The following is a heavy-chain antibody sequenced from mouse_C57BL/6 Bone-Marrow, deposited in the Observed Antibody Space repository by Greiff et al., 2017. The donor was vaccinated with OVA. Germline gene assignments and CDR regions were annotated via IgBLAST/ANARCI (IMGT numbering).Heavy chain of an antibody. CDR3: ARLSFMTTVVATR. V-gene: IGHV1-4*01. CDR1: GYTFTSYT. D-gene: IGHD1-1*01. J-gene: IGHJ2*01. CDR2: INPSSGYT. Sequence: QVQLQQSGAELARPGASVKMSCKASGYTFTSYTMHWVKQRPGQGLDWIGYINPSSGYTKYNQKFKDKATLTADKSSSTAYMQLSSLTSEDSAVYYCARLSFMTTVVATRWGQGTTLTVSS.